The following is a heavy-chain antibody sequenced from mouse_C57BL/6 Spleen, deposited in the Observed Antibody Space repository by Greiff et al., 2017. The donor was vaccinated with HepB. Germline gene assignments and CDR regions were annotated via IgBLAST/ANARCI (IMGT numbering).Heavy chain of an antibody. V-gene: IGHV1-52*01. D-gene: IGHD1-1*01. CDR2: IDPSDSET. CDR1: GYTFTSYW. Sequence: VQLQQPGAELVRPGSSVKLSCKASGYTFTSYWMHWVKQRPIQGLEWIGNIDPSDSETHYNQKFKDKATLTVDKSSSTAYMQRSSLTSEDSAVYYCAKCSSDYYFDYWGQGTTLTVSS. J-gene: IGHJ2*01. CDR3: AKCSSDYYFDY.